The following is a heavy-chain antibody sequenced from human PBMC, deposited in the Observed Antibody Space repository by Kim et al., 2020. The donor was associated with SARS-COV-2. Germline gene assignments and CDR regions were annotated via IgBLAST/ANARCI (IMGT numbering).Heavy chain of an antibody. J-gene: IGHJ4*02. D-gene: IGHD5-18*01. Sequence: KQFQGRVTMTADQSTSTADMELSSLRSADTAVYYCARGGYSYGYFYFDYWGQGTLVTVSS. V-gene: IGHV1-69*01. CDR3: ARGGYSYGYFYFDY.